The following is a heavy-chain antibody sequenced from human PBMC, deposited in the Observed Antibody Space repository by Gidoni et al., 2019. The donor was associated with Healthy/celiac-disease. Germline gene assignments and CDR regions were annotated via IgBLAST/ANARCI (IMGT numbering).Heavy chain of an antibody. J-gene: IGHJ5*02. CDR3: ARLTYYGSGSYYNGPNWFDP. Sequence: QVQLQASGPGLVKPSETLSLTCTVSGGSISSYYWSWIRQPPGKGLEWIGYIYYSGSTNYNPSLKSRVTISVDTSKNQFSLKLSSVTAADTAVYYCARLTYYGSGSYYNGPNWFDPWGQGTLVTVSS. V-gene: IGHV4-59*08. D-gene: IGHD3-10*01. CDR1: GGSISSYY. CDR2: IYYSGST.